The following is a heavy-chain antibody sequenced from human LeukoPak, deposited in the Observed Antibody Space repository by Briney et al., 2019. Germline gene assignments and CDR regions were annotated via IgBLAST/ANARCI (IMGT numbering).Heavy chain of an antibody. Sequence: PSETLSLTCTVSGGSISSGGYYWSWIRQHPGKGLEWIGHIYYSGSTYYNPSLKSRVTISVDTSKNQFSLKLSSVTAADTAVYYCARGGDILTGYYLFDYWGQGTLVTVSS. D-gene: IGHD3-9*01. CDR3: ARGGDILTGYYLFDY. V-gene: IGHV4-31*03. CDR2: IYYSGST. CDR1: GGSISSGGYY. J-gene: IGHJ4*02.